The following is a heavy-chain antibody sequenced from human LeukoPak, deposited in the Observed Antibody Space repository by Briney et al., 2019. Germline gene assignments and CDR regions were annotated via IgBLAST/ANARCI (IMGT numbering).Heavy chain of an antibody. J-gene: IGHJ4*02. Sequence: GGSLRLSCAASGFTFSSYAMSWVRQAPGKGLEWVSGISWNSGSIGYADSVKGRFTISRDNAKNSLYLQMNSLRAEDTALYYCANGGAGFDYWGQGTLVTVSS. V-gene: IGHV3-9*01. D-gene: IGHD1-26*01. CDR2: ISWNSGSI. CDR3: ANGGAGFDY. CDR1: GFTFSSYA.